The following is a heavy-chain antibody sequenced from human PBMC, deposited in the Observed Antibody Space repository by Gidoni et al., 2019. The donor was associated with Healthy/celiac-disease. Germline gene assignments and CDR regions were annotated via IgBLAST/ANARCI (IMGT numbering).Heavy chain of an antibody. Sequence: EVQLLEPGGGLVSPGGSLRLSCAASAFTFSSSYRRWVPQAPGKGLEWVSASSGGVGSTYYANSVKGRCTISRDNSKNTLYLQMNRLRAEDTAVYYCAKDRGYYDSSGYYHLPDDYWGQGTLVTVSS. V-gene: IGHV3-23*01. D-gene: IGHD3-22*01. CDR2: SSGGVGST. CDR3: AKDRGYYDSSGYYHLPDDY. J-gene: IGHJ4*02. CDR1: AFTFSSSY.